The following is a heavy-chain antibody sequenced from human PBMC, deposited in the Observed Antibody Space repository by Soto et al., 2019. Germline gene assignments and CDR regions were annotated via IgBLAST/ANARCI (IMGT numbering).Heavy chain of an antibody. J-gene: IGHJ4*02. D-gene: IGHD6-19*01. CDR1: GDSISSLY. CDR2: IYYSGSI. CDR3: AKSLWDTSGWKTDY. Sequence: QVQLQESGPGLVKPSETLSLTCTVSGDSISSLYWSWIRQPPGKGLEWIGYIYYSGSINYNPSLKSRVTISVDPSKNQFSLRLSSVTAADTAVYYCAKSLWDTSGWKTDYWGQGTLVTVSP. V-gene: IGHV4-59*01.